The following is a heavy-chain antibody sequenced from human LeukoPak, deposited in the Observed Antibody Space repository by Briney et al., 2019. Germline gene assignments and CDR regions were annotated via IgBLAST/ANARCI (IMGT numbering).Heavy chain of an antibody. Sequence: GGSLRLSCAASGFTFTYYAMNWVRQAPGKGLEWVSAISGSGSDGSTYYADSVKGRFTISRDNSKNTLYLQMNSLRAEDTAVYYCAKAGDYSYFDYWGQGTLVTVSS. CDR2: ISGSGSDGST. D-gene: IGHD4-11*01. V-gene: IGHV3-23*01. CDR3: AKAGDYSYFDY. J-gene: IGHJ4*02. CDR1: GFTFTYYA.